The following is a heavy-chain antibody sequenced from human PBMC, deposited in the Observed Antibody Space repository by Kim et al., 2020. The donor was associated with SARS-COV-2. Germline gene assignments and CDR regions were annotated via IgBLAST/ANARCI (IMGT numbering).Heavy chain of an antibody. V-gene: IGHV3-20*04. J-gene: IGHJ4*02. Sequence: GGSLRLSCATSGFKFDDFGMGWVRQGPGRGLEWVAHITWNSASRTYGDSVKGRFTISRDDAKNSLSLQMNNLRAEDTALYYCARDGRGGGRYYSDSWGQGTLVTVSS. CDR2: ITWNSASR. CDR1: GFKFDDFG. CDR3: ARDGRGGGRYYSDS. D-gene: IGHD3-10*01.